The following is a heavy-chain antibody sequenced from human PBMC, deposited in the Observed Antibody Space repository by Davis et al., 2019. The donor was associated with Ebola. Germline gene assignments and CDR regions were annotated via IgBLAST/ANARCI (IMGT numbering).Heavy chain of an antibody. D-gene: IGHD6-25*01. V-gene: IGHV3-11*06. J-gene: IGHJ6*04. CDR2: ISSSSSYT. CDR1: GFTFSDYY. Sequence: GESLKISCAASGFTFSDYYMSWIRQAPGKGLEWVSYISSSSSYTNYADSVKGRFTISRDNAKNSLYLQMNSLRAEDTAVYYCARDSYSSGADVWGKGTTVTVSS. CDR3: ARDSYSSGADV.